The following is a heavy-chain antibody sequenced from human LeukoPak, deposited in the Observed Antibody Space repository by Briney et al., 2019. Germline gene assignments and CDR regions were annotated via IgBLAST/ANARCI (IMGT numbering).Heavy chain of an antibody. D-gene: IGHD3-3*01. V-gene: IGHV4-31*03. CDR1: GGSISSGGYY. CDR2: IYYSGST. CDR3: ARVSTGDFWRVFVP. Sequence: PSQTLSLTCTASGGSISSGGYYWSWIRQHPGKGLEWIRYIYYSGSTYYNPSLKSRVTISVDTSKNQFSLKLSSVTAADTAVYYCARVSTGDFWRVFVPWGQGTLVTVSS. J-gene: IGHJ5*02.